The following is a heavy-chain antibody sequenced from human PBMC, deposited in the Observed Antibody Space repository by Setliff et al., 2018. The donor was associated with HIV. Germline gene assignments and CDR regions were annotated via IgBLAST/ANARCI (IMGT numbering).Heavy chain of an antibody. CDR3: ARDPTGGAARFDY. V-gene: IGHV1-69*13. J-gene: IGHJ4*02. CDR2: IIPIFGTA. CDR1: GYTFTSYG. Sequence: SVKVSCKASGYTFTSYGISWVRQAPGQGLEWMGRIIPIFGTANYAQKFQGRVTITADESTSTAYMELIGLKSEDTAVYYCARDPTGGAARFDYWGQGTLVTVSS. D-gene: IGHD6-6*01.